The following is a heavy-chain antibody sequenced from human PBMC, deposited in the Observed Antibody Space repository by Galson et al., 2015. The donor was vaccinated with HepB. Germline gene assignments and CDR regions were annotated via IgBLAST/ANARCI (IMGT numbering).Heavy chain of an antibody. CDR1: GFTFSSYA. V-gene: IGHV3-30*04. J-gene: IGHJ5*02. CDR2: ISYDGSNK. Sequence: SLRLSCAASGFTFSSYAMHWVRQAPGKGLEWVAVISYDGSNKYYADSVKGRFTISRDNSKNTLYLQMNSLRAEDTAVYYCARDSEFYGAPRQWFDPWGQGTLVTVSS. D-gene: IGHD4-17*01. CDR3: ARDSEFYGAPRQWFDP.